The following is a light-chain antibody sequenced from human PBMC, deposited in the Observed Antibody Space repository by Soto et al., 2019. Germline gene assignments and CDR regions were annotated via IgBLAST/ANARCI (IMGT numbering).Light chain of an antibody. CDR2: DNN. Sequence: QSVLTQPPSVSAAPGQKVTISCSGSSSNIGNNYVSWYQQLPGTAPKLLIYDNNKRPSGIPDRSSGSKSGTSATLVITGLQTGDEADYYCGTWDSSLSAYVVFGGGTKLTVL. V-gene: IGLV1-51*01. CDR3: GTWDSSLSAYVV. J-gene: IGLJ2*01. CDR1: SSNIGNNY.